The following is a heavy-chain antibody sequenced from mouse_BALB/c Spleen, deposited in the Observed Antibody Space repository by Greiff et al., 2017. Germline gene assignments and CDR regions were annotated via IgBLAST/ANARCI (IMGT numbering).Heavy chain of an antibody. D-gene: IGHD3-3*01. CDR3: ARRGDAMDY. CDR1: GFTFSSYA. Sequence: EVKLVESGGGLVKPGGSLKLSCAASGFTFSSYAMSWVRQTPEKRLEWVATISSGGSYTYYPDSVKGRFTISRDNAKNTLYLQMSSLRSEDTAMYYCARRGDAMDYWGQGTSVTVSS. CDR2: ISSGGSYT. J-gene: IGHJ4*01. V-gene: IGHV5-9-3*01.